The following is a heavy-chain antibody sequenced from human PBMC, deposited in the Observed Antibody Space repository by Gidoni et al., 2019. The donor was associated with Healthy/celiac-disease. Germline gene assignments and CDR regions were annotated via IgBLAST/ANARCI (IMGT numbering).Heavy chain of an antibody. CDR3: ARGYGSGSNTLTGYGMDV. D-gene: IGHD3-10*01. Sequence: QVQLVQSGAEVKKPGASVKVSCKASGYTFTSYYRHWVRQAPGQGLEWMGIINPSGGSTSYAQKFQGRVTMTRDTSTSTVYMELSSLRSEDTAVYYCARGYGSGSNTLTGYGMDVWGQGTTVTVSS. CDR2: INPSGGST. CDR1: GYTFTSYY. V-gene: IGHV1-46*01. J-gene: IGHJ6*02.